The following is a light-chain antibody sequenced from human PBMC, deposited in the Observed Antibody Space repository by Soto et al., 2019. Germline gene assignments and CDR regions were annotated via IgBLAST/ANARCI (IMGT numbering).Light chain of an antibody. J-gene: IGKJ2*01. CDR2: GAS. CDR1: QSVSSSY. Sequence: EIVLTQSPGTLSLSPGERATLSCRASQSVSSSYLAWYQQKPGQAPRLLIYGASSRATGIPDRFSGSGSGTDFALTISRLEPEDFAVYYCQQDGSSPEYTFGQGNKLEIK. CDR3: QQDGSSPEYT. V-gene: IGKV3-20*01.